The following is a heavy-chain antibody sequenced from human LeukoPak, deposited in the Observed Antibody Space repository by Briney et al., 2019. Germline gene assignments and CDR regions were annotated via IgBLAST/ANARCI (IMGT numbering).Heavy chain of an antibody. Sequence: PSETPSLTCIVSGGSISGYYWSWIRQPAGKGLEWIGRIYPTGITNYNPSLKSRVTMSIDTSKNQFSLTLISVTAADTAVYYCARAGITGTTRYYMDVWGKGTTVTVSS. D-gene: IGHD1-7*01. CDR1: GGSISGYY. CDR3: ARAGITGTTRYYMDV. J-gene: IGHJ6*03. CDR2: IYPTGIT. V-gene: IGHV4-4*07.